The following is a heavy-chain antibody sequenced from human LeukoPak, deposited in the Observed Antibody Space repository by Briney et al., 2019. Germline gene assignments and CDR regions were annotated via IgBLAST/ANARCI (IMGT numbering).Heavy chain of an antibody. CDR3: ATCLYYDSSGYYYYGMGV. D-gene: IGHD3-22*01. CDR2: MNPNSGNT. Sequence: ASVKVSCKASGYTFTSYDINWVRQATGQGLEWMGWMNPNSGNTGYAQKFQGRVTMTRNTSISTAYMELSSLRSVDTAVYYCATCLYYDSSGYYYYGMGVWGQGTTVTVSS. V-gene: IGHV1-8*01. J-gene: IGHJ6*02. CDR1: GYTFTSYD.